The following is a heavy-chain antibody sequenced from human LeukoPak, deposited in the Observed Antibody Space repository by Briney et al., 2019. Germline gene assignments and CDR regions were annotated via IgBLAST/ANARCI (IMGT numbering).Heavy chain of an antibody. Sequence: GGSLRLSCAASGFSFNTFGMHWVRQVPGRGLVWVSRIESDGSTTRYADSVKGRFTISRDNAKNTLYLQMNSLRAEGTAVYYCARDFAYGMDVWGQGTTVIVSS. V-gene: IGHV3-74*01. CDR2: IESDGSTT. CDR1: GFSFNTFG. J-gene: IGHJ6*02. CDR3: ARDFAYGMDV.